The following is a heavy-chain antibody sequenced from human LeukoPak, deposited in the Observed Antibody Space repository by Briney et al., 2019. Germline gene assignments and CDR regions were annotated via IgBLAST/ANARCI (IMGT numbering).Heavy chain of an antibody. J-gene: IGHJ4*02. V-gene: IGHV4-31*03. CDR3: ARGGGSGSREFDY. CDR2: IYYSGST. CDR1: GGSISSGGYY. D-gene: IGHD1-26*01. Sequence: SETLSLTCTVSGGSISSGGYYWSWIRQHPGKGLEWIGYIYYSGSTYYNPSLKSRVTISVDTSKNQFSLKLCSVTAADTAVYYCARGGGSGSREFDYWGQGTLVTVSS.